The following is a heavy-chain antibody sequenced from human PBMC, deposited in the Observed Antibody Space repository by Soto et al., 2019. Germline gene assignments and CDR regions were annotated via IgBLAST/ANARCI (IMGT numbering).Heavy chain of an antibody. J-gene: IGHJ3*02. D-gene: IGHD2-15*01. CDR1: GGSFSGYY. V-gene: IGHV4-34*01. Sequence: SETLSLTXAVYGGSFSGYYWSWIRQPPGKGLEWIGEINHSGSTNYNPSLKSRVTISVDTSKNQFSLKLSSVTAADTAVYYCASTCSGGSCYYAFDIWGQGTMVTVSS. CDR3: ASTCSGGSCYYAFDI. CDR2: INHSGST.